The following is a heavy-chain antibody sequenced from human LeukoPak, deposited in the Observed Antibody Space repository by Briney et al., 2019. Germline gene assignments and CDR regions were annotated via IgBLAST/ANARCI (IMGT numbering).Heavy chain of an antibody. J-gene: IGHJ5*02. CDR1: GDSVSSSRYY. D-gene: IGHD6-13*01. Sequence: PSETLSLTCIVSGDSVSSSRYYWGWIRQPPGKGLEWIGYIYYSGSTNYNPSLKSRVTISVDTSKNQFSLKLSSVTAADTAVYYCAILDHSSSWGWFDPWGQGTLVTVSS. CDR2: IYYSGST. CDR3: AILDHSSSWGWFDP. V-gene: IGHV4-61*05.